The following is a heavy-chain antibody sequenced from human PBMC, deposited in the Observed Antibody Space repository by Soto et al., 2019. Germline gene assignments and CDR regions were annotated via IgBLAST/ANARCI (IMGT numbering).Heavy chain of an antibody. CDR2: ISSGGGTI. CDR3: ARDQSGSGRIHDY. Sequence: EVQLVESGGGLVQPGGSLRLSCAASGFTFGSYEMNWVRQAPGKGLEWVSYISSGGGTIYYADPVKGRFTISRDNARKSLYLQMNSLRAEDTAVYYCARDQSGSGRIHDYWGQGTLVTVSP. V-gene: IGHV3-48*03. J-gene: IGHJ4*02. D-gene: IGHD1-26*01. CDR1: GFTFGSYE.